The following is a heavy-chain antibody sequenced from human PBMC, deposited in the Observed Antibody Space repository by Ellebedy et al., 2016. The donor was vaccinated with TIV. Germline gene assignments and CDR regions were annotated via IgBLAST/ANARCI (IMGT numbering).Heavy chain of an antibody. CDR2: FDPEDSET. D-gene: IGHD3-10*01. J-gene: IGHJ6*02. CDR1: GYTLTELS. Sequence: ASVKVSCXVSGYTLTELSMHWMRQAPGKGLEWMGGFDPEDSETIYAQKFQGRVTMTEDTSTDTAYMELSSLRSEDTAVYYCATYYYGSGSYYRRGMDVWGQGTTVTVSS. V-gene: IGHV1-24*01. CDR3: ATYYYGSGSYYRRGMDV.